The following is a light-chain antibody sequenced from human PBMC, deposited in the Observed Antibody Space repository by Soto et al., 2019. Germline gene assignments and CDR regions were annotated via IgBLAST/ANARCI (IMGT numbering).Light chain of an antibody. CDR3: QQYNSYSPT. V-gene: IGKV1-5*01. J-gene: IGKJ1*01. CDR1: QSVSTW. Sequence: DIEMTQSPSSLSASVGDTVTITCWASQSVSTWLAWYQQKPAKAPKLLIYDVSTLESSGPSRCSGSGCGTEVTLLISGLQAEDSATYYCQQYNSYSPTFGQGTTVEV. CDR2: DVS.